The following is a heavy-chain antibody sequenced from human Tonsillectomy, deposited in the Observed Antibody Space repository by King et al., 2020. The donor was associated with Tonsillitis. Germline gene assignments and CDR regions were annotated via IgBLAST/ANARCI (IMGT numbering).Heavy chain of an antibody. D-gene: IGHD1-7*01. CDR1: GCTFRNYL. J-gene: IGHJ4*02. V-gene: IGHV3-7*01. CDR3: TRDSLAGTRDQSRY. Sequence: VHLVESGGGLVQPGGSWRRACASSGCTFRNYLMGWVSKSPGKWLEWLVNLKRDVRGKTYVDSVKGRFTISRDNAKSSLFLQMNSLRAEETAVYYCTRDSLAGTRDQSRYWGQGTLVTVSS. CDR2: LKRDVRGK.